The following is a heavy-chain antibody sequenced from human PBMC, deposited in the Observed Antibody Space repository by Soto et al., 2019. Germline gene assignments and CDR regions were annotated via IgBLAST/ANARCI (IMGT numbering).Heavy chain of an antibody. CDR1: GYTFTYRY. D-gene: IGHD5-18*01. J-gene: IGHJ4*02. V-gene: IGHV1-45*02. Sequence: SVKVSCKASGYTFTYRYLHWVRQAPGQALEWMGWITPFNGNTNYAQKFQDRVTITRDRSMSTAYMELSSLRSEDTAMYYCATETDTAMVRGYFDYWGQGTLVTVSS. CDR3: ATETDTAMVRGYFDY. CDR2: ITPFNGNT.